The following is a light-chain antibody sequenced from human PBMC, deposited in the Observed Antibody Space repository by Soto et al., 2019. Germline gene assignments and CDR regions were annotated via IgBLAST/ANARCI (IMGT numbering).Light chain of an antibody. CDR3: QQLNSYPLA. CDR2: LAS. V-gene: IGKV1-5*03. CDR1: QTISTS. J-gene: IGKJ5*01. Sequence: DIQMTQSPSTLSAFVGDRVTITCRASQTISTSLAWYQQKPGKAPKLLIYLASTLQGGVPARFSGSGSATEFTLSISSLQPEDFATYYCQQLNSYPLAFGQGTRLEIK.